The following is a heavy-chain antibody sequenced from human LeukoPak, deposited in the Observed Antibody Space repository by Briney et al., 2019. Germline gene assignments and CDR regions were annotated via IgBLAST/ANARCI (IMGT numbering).Heavy chain of an antibody. D-gene: IGHD6-13*01. Sequence: GGSLRLSCAASGFTFSSYGMHWVRQAPGKGLEWVAVIWYDGSNKYYADSVKGRFTISRDNSKNTLYLQMNSLRADDTAVYYCARQGSSWYSPGYWGQGTLVTVSS. J-gene: IGHJ4*02. CDR2: IWYDGSNK. V-gene: IGHV3-33*01. CDR1: GFTFSSYG. CDR3: ARQGSSWYSPGY.